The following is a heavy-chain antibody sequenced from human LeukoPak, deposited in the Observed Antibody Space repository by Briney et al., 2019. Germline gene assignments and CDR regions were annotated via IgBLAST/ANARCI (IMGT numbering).Heavy chain of an antibody. D-gene: IGHD2-2*01. CDR2: IYSGGST. J-gene: IGHJ6*04. CDR1: GFTVSSNY. Sequence: PGGSLRLSCAASGFTVSSNYMSWVRQAPGKGLEWVSVIYSGGSTYYADSVKGRFTISRDNSKNTLYLQMNSLRAEDTAVYYCAREVVVPAAMRWDYYYYGMDVWGKGTTVTVSS. V-gene: IGHV3-66*02. CDR3: AREVVVPAAMRWDYYYYGMDV.